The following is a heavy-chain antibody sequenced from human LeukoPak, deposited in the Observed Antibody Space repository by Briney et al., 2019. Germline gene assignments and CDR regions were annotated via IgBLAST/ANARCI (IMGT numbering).Heavy chain of an antibody. J-gene: IGHJ4*02. V-gene: IGHV3-21*01. Sequence: PGGSLRLSCAASGFTFSTYSMNWVRQVPGKGLEWVSSLSSSSSSIFYSDSVKGRLTISRDNAKSSVYLQMNSLRAEDTAVYFCARDRVLVDYWGQGTLVTVSS. CDR3: ARDRVLVDY. D-gene: IGHD3-3*02. CDR2: LSSSSSSI. CDR1: GFTFSTYS.